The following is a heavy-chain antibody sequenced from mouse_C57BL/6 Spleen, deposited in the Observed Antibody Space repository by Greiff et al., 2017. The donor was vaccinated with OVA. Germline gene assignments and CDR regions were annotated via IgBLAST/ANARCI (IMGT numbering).Heavy chain of an antibody. Sequence: QVQLQQPGTDLVKPGASVKLSCKASGYTFTSYWMHWVKQRPGQGLEWIGNINPSNGGTNYNEKFKSTATLTVDKSSSTAYMQLSSLTSADSAVYYCARRGGTAQAPYLDYWGQGTTLTVSS. CDR3: ARRGGTAQAPYLDY. CDR1: GYTFTSYW. V-gene: IGHV1-53*01. D-gene: IGHD3-2*02. J-gene: IGHJ2*01. CDR2: INPSNGGT.